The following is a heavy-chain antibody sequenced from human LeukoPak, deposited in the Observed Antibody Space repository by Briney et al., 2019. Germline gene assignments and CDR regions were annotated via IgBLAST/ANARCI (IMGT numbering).Heavy chain of an antibody. CDR3: ARDHCSPGTCLGGH. Sequence: WASVKVSCKASGDTFIPYTFSWVRQAPGQGLEWIGRIIPSLDVANYAHKFQGRVTLSVDRDTATTYMEVTSLRSEDTAIYYCARDHCSPGTCLGGHWGQGTLVTVSS. J-gene: IGHJ4*02. D-gene: IGHD2-15*01. CDR1: GDTFIPYT. V-gene: IGHV1-69*04. CDR2: IIPSLDVA.